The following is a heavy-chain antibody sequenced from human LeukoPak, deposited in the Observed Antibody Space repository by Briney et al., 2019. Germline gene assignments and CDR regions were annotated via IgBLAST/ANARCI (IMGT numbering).Heavy chain of an antibody. CDR1: GFTLSSYW. CDR2: IKQDGSEK. V-gene: IGHV3-7*01. CDR3: ARVQGSGWYPLWFDP. J-gene: IGHJ5*02. Sequence: GGSLRLSCAASGFTLSSYWMSWVRRAPGKGLEWVANIKQDGSEKYYVDSVKGRFTISRDNAKNSLYLQMNSLRAEDTAVYYCARVQGSGWYPLWFDPWGQGTLVTVSS. D-gene: IGHD6-19*01.